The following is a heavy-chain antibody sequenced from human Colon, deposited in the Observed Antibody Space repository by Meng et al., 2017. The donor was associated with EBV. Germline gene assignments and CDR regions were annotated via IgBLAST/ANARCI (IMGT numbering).Heavy chain of an antibody. D-gene: IGHD2-8*02. J-gene: IGHJ4*02. Sequence: QVALQPWAVSMFTPSDYLSLHRDVSGSSRRGGSWIKNRQRTGKGLEWLGEIIHGEIPSYNPSLKGRVTISIDTSKNQLALRLSSVTAADTAVYYCARRPTGIDYWGQGTLVTVSS. CDR1: GSSRRGGS. V-gene: IGHV4-34*12. CDR3: ARRPTGIDY. CDR2: IIHGEIP.